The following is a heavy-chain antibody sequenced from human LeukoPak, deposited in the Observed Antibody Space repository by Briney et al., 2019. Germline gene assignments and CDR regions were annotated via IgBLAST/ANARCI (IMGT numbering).Heavy chain of an antibody. Sequence: GGSLRLSCAASGFTFSSYAMHWVRQAPGKGLEYVSAISSNGGSTHYANSVKGRFTISRDNSKNTLYLQMGSLRAEDMAVYYCARRSSSGCFDYWGQGTLVTVSS. CDR2: ISSNGGST. CDR1: GFTFSSYA. V-gene: IGHV3-64*01. J-gene: IGHJ4*02. D-gene: IGHD6-19*01. CDR3: ARRSSSGCFDY.